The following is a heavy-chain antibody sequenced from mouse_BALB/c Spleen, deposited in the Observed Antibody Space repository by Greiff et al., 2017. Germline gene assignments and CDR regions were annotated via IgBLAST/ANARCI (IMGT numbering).Heavy chain of an antibody. CDR3: ARTYYDYDVGFAY. CDR2: INPGSGGT. Sequence: QVQLQQSGAELVRPGTSVKVSCKASGYAFTNYLIAWVKQRPGQGLEWIGVINPGSGGTNYNEKFKGKATLTADKSSSTAYMQLSSLTSDDSAVYFCARTYYDYDVGFAYWGQGTLVTVSA. D-gene: IGHD2-4*01. V-gene: IGHV1-54*01. CDR1: GYAFTNYL. J-gene: IGHJ3*01.